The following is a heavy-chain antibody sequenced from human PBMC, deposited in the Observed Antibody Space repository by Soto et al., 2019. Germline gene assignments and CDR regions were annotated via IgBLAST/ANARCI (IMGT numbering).Heavy chain of an antibody. Sequence: EVQLVESGGGLVKPGGSLRLSGAACGFTFSAYSMNWVRQAPGKGLERVSSISASGTHIFYADSVKGRFTISRDNAKNSLYLQMDSLTTGDTSVYYCVTGGSWGDSWGQGTLVTVSS. D-gene: IGHD7-27*01. V-gene: IGHV3-21*01. CDR3: VTGGSWGDS. J-gene: IGHJ4*02. CDR2: ISASGTHI. CDR1: GFTFSAYS.